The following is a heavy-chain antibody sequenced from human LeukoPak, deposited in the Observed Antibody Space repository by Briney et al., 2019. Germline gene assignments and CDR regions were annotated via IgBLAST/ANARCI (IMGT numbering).Heavy chain of an antibody. CDR1: GGSISSSSYY. V-gene: IGHV4-39*07. D-gene: IGHD6-19*01. J-gene: IGHJ5*02. CDR3: ASVRGYSSGWYASGFDP. CDR2: IYYSGST. Sequence: NPSETLSLTCTVSGGSISSSSYYWGWIRQPPGKGLEWIGSIYYSGSTYYNPSLKSQVTISLDTSKNQFSLKLTSVTAADTAVYYCASVRGYSSGWYASGFDPWGQGTLVTVSS.